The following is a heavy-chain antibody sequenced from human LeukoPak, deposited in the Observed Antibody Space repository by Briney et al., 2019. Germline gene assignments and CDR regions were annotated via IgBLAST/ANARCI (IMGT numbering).Heavy chain of an antibody. V-gene: IGHV4-4*07. D-gene: IGHD4-17*01. J-gene: IGHJ4*02. CDR3: ADDYGD. CDR2: IYPSGTT. CDR1: GVSVSSYY. Sequence: SETLSLTCSVSGVSVSSYYWSWTRQPAGKGLEWIGRIYPSGTTHYNPSLKSRVTMSVDTSKNQFSLKLISVTAADTAVYYYADDYGDWGQGTLVTVSS.